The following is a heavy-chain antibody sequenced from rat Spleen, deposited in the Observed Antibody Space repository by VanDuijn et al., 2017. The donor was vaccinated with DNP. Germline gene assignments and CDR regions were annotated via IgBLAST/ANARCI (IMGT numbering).Heavy chain of an antibody. Sequence: QVQLRESGPGLVQSSQTLSLTCTVSGFSLTSYHVHWVRQPPGKVLEWIAAISSGGNTYYNSSLKSRLSISRDSSKSQVFLRMNSLQTEDTAIYYCSKADGGPRDWGQGVMVTVSS. J-gene: IGHJ2*01. V-gene: IGHV2S12*01. CDR1: GFSLTSYH. D-gene: IGHD1-11*01. CDR3: SKADGGPRD. CDR2: ISSGGNT.